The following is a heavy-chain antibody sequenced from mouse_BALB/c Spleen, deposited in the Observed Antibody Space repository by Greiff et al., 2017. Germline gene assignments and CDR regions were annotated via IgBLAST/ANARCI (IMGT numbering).Heavy chain of an antibody. V-gene: IGHV7-3*02. CDR2: IRNKANGYTT. D-gene: IGHD2-3*01. Sequence: EVQRVESGGGLVQPGGSLRLSCATSGFTFTDYYMSWVRQPPGKALEWLGFIRNKANGYTTEYSASVKGRFTISRDNSQSILYLQMNTLRAEDSATYYCARDDGYLYAMDYWGQGTSVTVSS. CDR1: GFTFTDYY. J-gene: IGHJ4*01. CDR3: ARDDGYLYAMDY.